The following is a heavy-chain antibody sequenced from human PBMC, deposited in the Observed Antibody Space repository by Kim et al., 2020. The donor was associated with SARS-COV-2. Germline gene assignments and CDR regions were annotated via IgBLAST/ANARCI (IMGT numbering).Heavy chain of an antibody. V-gene: IGHV3-30*02. CDR3: ANFAYGDKTIGDY. D-gene: IGHD4-17*01. Sequence: ADSVKGRFPISSDNSKNTLDLQMNSLRAEDTAVYYCANFAYGDKTIGDYWGQGTLVTVSS. J-gene: IGHJ4*02.